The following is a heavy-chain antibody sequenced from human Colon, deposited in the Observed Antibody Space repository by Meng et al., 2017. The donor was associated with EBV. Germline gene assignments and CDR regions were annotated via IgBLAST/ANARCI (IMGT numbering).Heavy chain of an antibody. CDR2: IPHRGSS. CDR3: LRGSGGSV. CDR1: GDSLPTQNW. V-gene: IGHV4-4*02. J-gene: IGHJ1*01. D-gene: IGHD3-10*01. Sequence: PLRESGRLRVKRSDSPGISCAFLGDSLPTQNWSVWVRQPPGKGMEWIGDIPHRGSSAYNPSLKSRVSMSIDKSKNQFSLKLTSVTAADTAVYYCLRGSGGSVWGQGTLVTVSS.